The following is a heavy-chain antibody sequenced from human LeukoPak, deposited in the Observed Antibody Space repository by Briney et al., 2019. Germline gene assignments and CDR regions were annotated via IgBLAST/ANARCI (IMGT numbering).Heavy chain of an antibody. CDR2: ISGSGGST. J-gene: IGHJ6*02. CDR3: AKPVNHYYGMDV. CDR1: GFTFSSYA. Sequence: GGSLRLSCAASGFTFSSYATSWVRQAPGKGLEWVSAISGSGGSTYYADSVKGRFTISRDNSKNTLYLQMNSLRAEDTAVYYCAKPVNHYYGMDVWGQGITVTVSS. D-gene: IGHD1-14*01. V-gene: IGHV3-23*01.